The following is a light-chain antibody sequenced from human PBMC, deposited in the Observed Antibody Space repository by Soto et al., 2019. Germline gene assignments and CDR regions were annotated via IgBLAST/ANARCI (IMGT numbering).Light chain of an antibody. CDR3: QQYVNSPVT. Sequence: EIVLTQSPDTLYLSPGEGATLSCRASQRVNSSYLAWYQQKPGQAPRLLISGASDRATGVPARVSGSGSGPDFTLTISRLEPEDFAVYYCQQYVNSPVTFGQGTKVQIK. J-gene: IGKJ2*01. CDR1: QRVNSSY. CDR2: GAS. V-gene: IGKV3-20*01.